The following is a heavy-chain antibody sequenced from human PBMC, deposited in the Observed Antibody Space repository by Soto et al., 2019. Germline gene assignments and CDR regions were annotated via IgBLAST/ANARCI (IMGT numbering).Heavy chain of an antibody. Sequence: EAQLLESGGGLVQPGGSLRLSCAASGVTGVTLADYAMSWVRQAPGKGLEWVSAIGGNGHYTYTYYADSVKGRFTISRDNSRDTLYLQMTSLRAEDTAIYYCRHSSASRPAFAYNRDVWGQGTTVTGSS. D-gene: IGHD6-6*01. J-gene: IGHJ6*02. CDR2: IGGNGHYT. CDR1: GVTGVTLADYA. CDR3: RHSSASRPAFAYNRDV. V-gene: IGHV3-23*01.